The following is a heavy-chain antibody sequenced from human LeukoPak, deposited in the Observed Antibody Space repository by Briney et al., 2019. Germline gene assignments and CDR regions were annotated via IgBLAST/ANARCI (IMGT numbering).Heavy chain of an antibody. CDR1: GGTFSSYA. J-gene: IGHJ3*02. CDR3: ASAYNWNDGVAFDI. Sequence: ASVHVSCQASGGTFSSYAFSWVRQAPGQGLEWMGGIIPIFGTANYAQKFQGRVTITADESTSTAYMELSSLRSEDTAVYYCASAYNWNDGVAFDIWGQGTMVTVSS. CDR2: IIPIFGTA. V-gene: IGHV1-69*13. D-gene: IGHD1-1*01.